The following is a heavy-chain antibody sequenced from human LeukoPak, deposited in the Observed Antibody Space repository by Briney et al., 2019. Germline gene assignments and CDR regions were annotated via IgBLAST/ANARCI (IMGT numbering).Heavy chain of an antibody. CDR2: IYYSGST. Sequence: PSETLSLTCTVSGGSISSGGYYWSWIRQHPGKGLEWIGYIYYSGSTYYNPSLKSRVTISVDTSKNQFSLKLSSVTAADTAVYYCARGLRGATRGPVDGFDYWGQGTLVTVSS. CDR3: ARGLRGATRGPVDGFDY. V-gene: IGHV4-31*03. CDR1: GGSISSGGYY. J-gene: IGHJ4*02. D-gene: IGHD1-26*01.